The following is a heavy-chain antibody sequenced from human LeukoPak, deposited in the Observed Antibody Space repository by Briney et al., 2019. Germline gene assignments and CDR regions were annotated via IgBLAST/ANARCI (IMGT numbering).Heavy chain of an antibody. V-gene: IGHV3-23*01. J-gene: IGHJ4*02. CDR2: VSGSGSTT. CDR1: GFTFSSYA. D-gene: IGHD4-17*01. Sequence: GGSLRLSCAASGFTFSSYAMSWVRQAPGKGLEWVSAVSGSGSTTYYADPVKGRFTISRDNSKNTLYLQMNSLRAEDTAVYYCAGLFGDVTTYDYWGQGTLATVSS. CDR3: AGLFGDVTTYDY.